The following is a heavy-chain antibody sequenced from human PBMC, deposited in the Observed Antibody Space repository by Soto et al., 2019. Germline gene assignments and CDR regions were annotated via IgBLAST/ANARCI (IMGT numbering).Heavy chain of an antibody. J-gene: IGHJ6*03. CDR3: ARGRYCSSTSCYQVRYYYYYDMDV. V-gene: IGHV4-34*01. Sequence: SETLSLTCAVYGGSFSGYYWSWIRQPPGKGLEWIGEINHSGSTNYNPSLKSRVTISVDTSKNQFSLKLSSVTAADTAVYYCARGRYCSSTSCYQVRYYYYYDMDVWGKGTTVTVS. CDR2: INHSGST. CDR1: GGSFSGYY. D-gene: IGHD2-2*01.